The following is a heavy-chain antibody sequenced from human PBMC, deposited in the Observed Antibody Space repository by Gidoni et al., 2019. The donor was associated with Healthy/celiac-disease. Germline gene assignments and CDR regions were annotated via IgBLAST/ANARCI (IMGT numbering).Heavy chain of an antibody. J-gene: IGHJ3*02. V-gene: IGHV3-9*01. Sequence: EVQLVESGGGLVQPGRSLRLSCAASGFTFDDYAMHWVRQAPGKGLEWVSGISWNSGSIGYADSVKGRFTISRDNAKNSLYLQMNSLRAEDTALYYCAKVYCSSTSCYRAFDIWGQGTMVTVSS. CDR3: AKVYCSSTSCYRAFDI. CDR1: GFTFDDYA. CDR2: ISWNSGSI. D-gene: IGHD2-2*02.